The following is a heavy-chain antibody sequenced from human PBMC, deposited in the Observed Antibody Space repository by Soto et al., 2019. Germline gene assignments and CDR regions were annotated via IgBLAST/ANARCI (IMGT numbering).Heavy chain of an antibody. CDR2: FEPEDGER. Sequence: GASVKVSCKDAGYTVSDLSIHWVRQAPGKGLEWMGNFEPEDGERIYAQKFQGRVKMTEDTSTDTAYLELSSLTFEDTAVYYCAIXSPTTEITPLHYSGMEVWGQGTTVTVSS. CDR3: AIXSPTTEITPLHYSGMEV. J-gene: IGHJ6*02. CDR1: GYTVSDLS. V-gene: IGHV1-24*01. D-gene: IGHD1-1*01.